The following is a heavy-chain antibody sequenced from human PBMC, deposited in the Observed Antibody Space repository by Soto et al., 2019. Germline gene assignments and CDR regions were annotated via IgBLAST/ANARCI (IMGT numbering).Heavy chain of an antibody. D-gene: IGHD3-3*01. CDR2: ISSGGDYI. CDR3: TSANDFWTGYPFRHFDY. Sequence: GGSLRLSCAASGFTFNSYSVNWVRQAPGKGLEWVSSISSGGDYIHYGDSVKGRFTISRDNAKNSLYLQMNSLRAEDTAVYYCTSANDFWTGYPFRHFDYWGQGTLVTVSS. CDR1: GFTFNSYS. V-gene: IGHV3-21*01. J-gene: IGHJ4*02.